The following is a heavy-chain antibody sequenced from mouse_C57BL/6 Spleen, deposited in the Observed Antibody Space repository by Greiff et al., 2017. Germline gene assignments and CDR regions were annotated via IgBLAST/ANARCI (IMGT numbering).Heavy chain of an antibody. J-gene: IGHJ4*01. CDR1: GYTFTRYT. CDR3: ARLREYAMYY. Sequence: QVQLQQSGAELARPGASVKMSCKASGYTFTRYTMHWVKQRPGQGREWIGYINPSSGYTKYNQKFKDKATVTADKSSSTAYMQLSSLTAEDSAVYYCARLREYAMYYWGQGTSVTVSS. CDR2: INPSSGYT. D-gene: IGHD1-1*01. V-gene: IGHV1-4*01.